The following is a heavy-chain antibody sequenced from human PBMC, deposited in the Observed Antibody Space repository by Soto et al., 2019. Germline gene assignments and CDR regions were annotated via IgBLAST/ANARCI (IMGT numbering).Heavy chain of an antibody. Sequence: SETLSLTCTVSGGSISSYYWSWIRQPPGKGLEWIGYIYYSGSTNYNPSLKSRVTISVDTSKNQFSLKLSSVTAADTAVYYCARGGTGVPFDIWGQGTMVTVSS. CDR1: GGSISSYY. CDR3: ARGGTGVPFDI. V-gene: IGHV4-59*01. J-gene: IGHJ3*02. CDR2: IYYSGST. D-gene: IGHD7-27*01.